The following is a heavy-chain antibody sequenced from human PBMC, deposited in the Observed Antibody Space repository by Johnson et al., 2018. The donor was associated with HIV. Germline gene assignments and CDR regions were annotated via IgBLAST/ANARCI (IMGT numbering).Heavy chain of an antibody. CDR3: ASAWGELDDAFDI. CDR2: ISYDGSNK. CDR1: GFTFSSYA. D-gene: IGHD1-26*01. Sequence: VHLVESGGGVVQPGRSLRLSCAASGFTFSSYAMHWVRQAPGKGLEWVALISYDGSNKYYADSVKGRFTISRDNSKNTLYLQMNSLRAEDTAVYYCASAWGELDDAFDIWGQGTMVTVSS. J-gene: IGHJ3*02. V-gene: IGHV3-30-3*02.